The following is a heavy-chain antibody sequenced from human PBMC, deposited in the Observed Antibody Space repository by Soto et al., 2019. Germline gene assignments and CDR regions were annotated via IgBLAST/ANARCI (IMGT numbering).Heavy chain of an antibody. D-gene: IGHD4-4*01. Sequence: SETLSLTCTVSGGSISSSSYYWGWIRQPPGKGLEWIGSIYYSGSTYYNPSLKSRVTISVGTSKNQFSLKLSSVTAADTAVYYCARLGHSNYYYYGMDAWGQGTTVTVSS. CDR2: IYYSGST. V-gene: IGHV4-39*01. CDR3: ARLGHSNYYYYGMDA. CDR1: GGSISSSSYY. J-gene: IGHJ6*02.